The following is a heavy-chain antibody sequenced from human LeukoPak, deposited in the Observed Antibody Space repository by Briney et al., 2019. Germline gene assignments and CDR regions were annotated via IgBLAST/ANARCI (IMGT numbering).Heavy chain of an antibody. J-gene: IGHJ6*03. D-gene: IGHD2-15*01. CDR2: ISSSGSTI. CDR3: ARVCGGSFPLRYYYYYYMDV. CDR1: GFTFSSYE. Sequence: GGSLRLSCAASGFTFSSYEMNWVRQAPGKGLEWVSYISSSGSTIYYADSVKGRFTISRDNAKNSLYLQMNSLRAEDTAVYYCARVCGGSFPLRYYYYYYMDVWGKGTTVTISS. V-gene: IGHV3-48*03.